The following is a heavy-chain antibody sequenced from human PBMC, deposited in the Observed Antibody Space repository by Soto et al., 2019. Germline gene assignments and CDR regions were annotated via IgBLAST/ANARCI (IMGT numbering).Heavy chain of an antibody. CDR1: GYTFTSYA. D-gene: IGHD2-2*01. CDR3: AREGSGCSSTSCYGAADY. V-gene: IGHV1-69*13. CDR2: IIPIFGTA. Sequence: SVKVSCKASGYTFTSYAISWVRQAPGQGLEWMGGIIPIFGTANYAQKFQGRVTITADESTSTAYMELSSLRSEDTAVYYCAREGSGCSSTSCYGAADYWGQGTLVTVSS. J-gene: IGHJ4*02.